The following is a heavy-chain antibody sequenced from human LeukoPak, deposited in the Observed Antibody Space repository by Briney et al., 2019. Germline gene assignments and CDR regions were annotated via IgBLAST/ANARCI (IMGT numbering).Heavy chain of an antibody. CDR3: ARVMSGSYSSTPAYAFDI. Sequence: GGSLRLSCAASGFTFSSYWMSWVRQAPGKGLEWVANIRQDGSEKYYVDSVKGRFTISRDNAKNSLYLQMNSLRAEDTAVYYCARVMSGSYSSTPAYAFDIWGQGTMVTVSS. J-gene: IGHJ3*02. CDR1: GFTFSSYW. CDR2: IRQDGSEK. D-gene: IGHD1-26*01. V-gene: IGHV3-7*01.